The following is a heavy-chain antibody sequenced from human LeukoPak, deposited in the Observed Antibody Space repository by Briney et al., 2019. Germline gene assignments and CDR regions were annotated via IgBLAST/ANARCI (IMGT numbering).Heavy chain of an antibody. J-gene: IGHJ4*02. V-gene: IGHV3-23*01. CDR1: GFTFSNYA. D-gene: IGHD2-2*01. CDR3: AKRSDIVVVSAAIVPDY. Sequence: TGGSLRLSCAASGFTFSNYAMSWVRQAPGKGQEWVSGISASDDSTYYADSVKGRFTISRDNSKNTLYLQMRSLRAEDTAVYYCAKRSDIVVVSAAIVPDYWGQGTLVTVSS. CDR2: ISASDDST.